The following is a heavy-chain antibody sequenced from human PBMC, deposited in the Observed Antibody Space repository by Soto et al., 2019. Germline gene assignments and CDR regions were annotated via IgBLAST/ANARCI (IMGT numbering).Heavy chain of an antibody. J-gene: IGHJ3*02. CDR1: GGSVSSGSYY. V-gene: IGHV4-61*01. CDR2: IYYGGST. Sequence: SETLSLTCTVSGGSVSSGSYYWGWIRQPPGKGLEWIGYIYYGGSTNYNPSLKSRVTISVDTSKNQFSLKLSSVTAADTAVYYCAREGYYDSSGYYYVPDAFDIWGQGTMVTVSS. D-gene: IGHD3-22*01. CDR3: AREGYYDSSGYYYVPDAFDI.